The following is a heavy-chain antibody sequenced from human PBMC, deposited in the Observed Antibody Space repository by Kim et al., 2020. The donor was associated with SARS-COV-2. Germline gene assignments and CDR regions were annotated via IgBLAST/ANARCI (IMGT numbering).Heavy chain of an antibody. J-gene: IGHJ6*01. CDR2: INVDNGNT. CDR3: GRAGDFWNGMDG. Sequence: ASVKVSCKASGYSFNNFAIHWVRQAPGQGLEWVGWINVDNGNTKYSQKFQGRVTLSRDTSANTAYMEVSSLRFEDAAVFYCGRAGDFWNGMDGWGPGATV. CDR1: GYSFNNFA. V-gene: IGHV1-3*01. D-gene: IGHD3-3*01.